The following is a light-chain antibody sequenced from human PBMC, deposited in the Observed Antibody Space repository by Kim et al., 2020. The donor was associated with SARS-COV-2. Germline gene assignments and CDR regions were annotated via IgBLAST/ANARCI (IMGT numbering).Light chain of an antibody. J-gene: IGLJ2*01. CDR1: SLRRYY. CDR3: NSRGSSEKVL. CDR2: GRN. V-gene: IGLV3-19*01. Sequence: SSELTQDPAVSVAEGQTVKITCQGDSLRRYYASWYQQKPGQAPVLVIYGRNNRPSGIPERLSGSTSGNTASLIITGAQAEDEADYYCNSRGSSEKVLFGGGTKLTVL.